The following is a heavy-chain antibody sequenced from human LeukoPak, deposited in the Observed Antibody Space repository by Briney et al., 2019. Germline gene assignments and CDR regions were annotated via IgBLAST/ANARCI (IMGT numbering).Heavy chain of an antibody. Sequence: PSETLSLTCTVSGGSISSYYWSWIRQPPGKGLEWIGYIYYSGSTNYNPSLKSRVTISVDTSKNQFSLKLSSVTAADTAVCYCARDRIVVVPAARKGTKTAYYYMDVWGKGTTVTVSS. J-gene: IGHJ6*03. CDR2: IYYSGST. CDR1: GGSISSYY. D-gene: IGHD2-2*01. CDR3: ARDRIVVVPAARKGTKTAYYYMDV. V-gene: IGHV4-59*12.